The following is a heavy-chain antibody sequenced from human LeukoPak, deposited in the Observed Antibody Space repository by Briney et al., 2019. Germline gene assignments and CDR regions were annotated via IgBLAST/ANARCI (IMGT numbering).Heavy chain of an antibody. J-gene: IGHJ3*02. V-gene: IGHV4-30-2*01. D-gene: IGHD3-10*01. CDR3: ARARSGGYAFDI. CDR1: GGSISGGGYS. CDR2: IYHSGST. Sequence: PSQTLSLTCAVSGGSISGGGYSWSWIRQPPGKGLEWIGYIYHSGSTYYNPSLKSRVTISVDRSKNQFSLKLSSVTAADTAVYYCARARSGGYAFDIWGQGTMVTVSS.